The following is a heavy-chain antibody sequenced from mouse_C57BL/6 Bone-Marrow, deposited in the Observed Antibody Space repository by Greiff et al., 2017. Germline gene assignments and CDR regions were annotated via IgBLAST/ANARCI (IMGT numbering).Heavy chain of an antibody. CDR3: ARVSNWEDYAMDY. D-gene: IGHD4-1*01. V-gene: IGHV1-4*01. CDR1: GYTFTSYT. J-gene: IGHJ4*01. CDR2: INPSSGYT. Sequence: QVQLQQSGAELARPGASVKMSCKASGYTFTSYTMHWVKQRPGQGLEWIGYINPSSGYTKYNQKFKDKATLTADKSSSTAYMQLSSLTSEDSAVYYCARVSNWEDYAMDYWGQGTSVTVSS.